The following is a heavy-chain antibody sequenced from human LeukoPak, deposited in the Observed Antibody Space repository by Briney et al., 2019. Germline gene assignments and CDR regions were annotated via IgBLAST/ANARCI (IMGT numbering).Heavy chain of an antibody. V-gene: IGHV4-59*12. Sequence: SETLSLTCTVSGGSISSYYWSWIRQPPGKGLEWIGSIYYSGSTYYNPSLKSRVTISVDTSKNQFSLNLSSVTAADRAVYFCARDEGSSYPFDYWGQGTLVTVSS. D-gene: IGHD2-2*01. CDR1: GGSISSYY. J-gene: IGHJ4*02. CDR3: ARDEGSSYPFDY. CDR2: IYYSGST.